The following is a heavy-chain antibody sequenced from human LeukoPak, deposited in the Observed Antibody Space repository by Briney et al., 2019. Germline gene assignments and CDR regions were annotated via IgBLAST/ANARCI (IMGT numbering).Heavy chain of an antibody. CDR3: AKSLWGRETSSFDY. D-gene: IGHD7-27*01. J-gene: IGHJ4*02. CDR1: GFTFSGYA. CDR2: ISGSGGST. V-gene: IGHV3-23*01. Sequence: PGGSLRLSCAVSGFTFSGYAMSWVRQAPGKGLEWVSVISGSGGSTYHADSVKGRFTISRDNSKNTLYLQMNSLRAEDTAVYYCAKSLWGRETSSFDYWGQGTLVTVSS.